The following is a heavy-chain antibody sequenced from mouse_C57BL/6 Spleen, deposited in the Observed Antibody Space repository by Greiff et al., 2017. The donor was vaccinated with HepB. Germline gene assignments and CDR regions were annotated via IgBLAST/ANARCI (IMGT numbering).Heavy chain of an antibody. Sequence: EVKLEESGGGLVKPGGSLKLSCAASGFTFSSYAMSWVRQTPEKRLEWVATISDGGSYTYYPDNVTGRFTISRDKAKNNLYLQMSHLKSEDTAMYYCARTSAMDYWGQGTSVTVSS. CDR1: GFTFSSYA. CDR2: ISDGGSYT. J-gene: IGHJ4*01. CDR3: ARTSAMDY. V-gene: IGHV5-4*03.